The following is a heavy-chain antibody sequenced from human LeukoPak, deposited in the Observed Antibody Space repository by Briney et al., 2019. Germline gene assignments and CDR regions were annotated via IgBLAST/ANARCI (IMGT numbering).Heavy chain of an antibody. CDR2: IYYSGST. V-gene: IGHV4-59*04. CDR3: ARRRSIAAADNDY. Sequence: SETLSLTCTVSGDSISNYYWTWIRQPPGKGLEWIGYIYYSGSTYYNPSLKSRVTISVDTSKNQFSLKLSSVTAADTAVYYCARRRSIAAADNDYWGQGTLVTVSS. CDR1: GDSISNYY. J-gene: IGHJ4*02. D-gene: IGHD6-13*01.